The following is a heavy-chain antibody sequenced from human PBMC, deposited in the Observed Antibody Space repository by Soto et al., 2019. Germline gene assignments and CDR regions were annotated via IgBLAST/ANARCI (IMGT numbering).Heavy chain of an antibody. CDR2: INPNSGGT. Sequence: ASVKVSCKASGYTFTGYYMHWVRQAPGQGLEWMGWINPNSGGTNYAQKFQGWVTMTRDTSISTAYMELSRLRSDDTAVYYCARGNYYDSSGYPRWFDPWGQGTLVTVS. D-gene: IGHD3-22*01. CDR3: ARGNYYDSSGYPRWFDP. CDR1: GYTFTGYY. V-gene: IGHV1-2*04. J-gene: IGHJ5*02.